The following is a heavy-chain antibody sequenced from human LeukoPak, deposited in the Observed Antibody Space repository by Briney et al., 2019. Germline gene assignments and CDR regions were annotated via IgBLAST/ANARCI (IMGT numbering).Heavy chain of an antibody. Sequence: GGSLRLSCAGSGFIFSNYEMNWVRQTPGKGLEWVSYISSTGSDVYYADSVKGRFTISRDNAENSLYLQMNSLRAKDTAVYYCARDLPTGTYRAYFDNWGQGTLVTVSS. D-gene: IGHD1-26*01. CDR3: ARDLPTGTYRAYFDN. V-gene: IGHV3-48*03. CDR2: ISSTGSDV. CDR1: GFIFSNYE. J-gene: IGHJ4*02.